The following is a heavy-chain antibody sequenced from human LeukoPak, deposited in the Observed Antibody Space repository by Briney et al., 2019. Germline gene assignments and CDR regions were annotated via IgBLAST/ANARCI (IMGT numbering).Heavy chain of an antibody. V-gene: IGHV4-59*12. J-gene: IGHJ4*02. D-gene: IGHD3-22*01. CDR3: ARGSAGDSSDYYDY. CDR2: IYHSGST. CDR1: GGSIRSYY. Sequence: SETLSLTCTVSGGSIRSYYWSWIRQPPGKGLEWIGHIYHSGSTNYNPSLKSRVTISVDTSKNQFSLKLSSVTAADTAVYYCARGSAGDSSDYYDYWGQGTLVTVSS.